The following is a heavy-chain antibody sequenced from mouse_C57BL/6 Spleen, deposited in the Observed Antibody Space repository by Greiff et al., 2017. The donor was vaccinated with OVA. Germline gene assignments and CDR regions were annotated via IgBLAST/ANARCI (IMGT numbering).Heavy chain of an antibody. D-gene: IGHD4-1*01. Sequence: VQLQQSGAELVRPGTSVKMSCKASGYTFTNYWIGWAKQRPGHGLEWIGDIYPGGGYTNYNEKFKGKATMTADKPSSTAYMQFSSLTSEDSAIYYCARRGSWDGIDYWAKAPLSQSPQ. CDR1: GYTFTNYW. CDR2: IYPGGGYT. V-gene: IGHV1-63*01. CDR3: ARRGSWDGIDY. J-gene: IGHJ2*01.